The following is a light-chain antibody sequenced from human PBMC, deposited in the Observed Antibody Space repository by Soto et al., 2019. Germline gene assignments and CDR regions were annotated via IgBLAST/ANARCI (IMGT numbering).Light chain of an antibody. V-gene: IGLV1-40*01. Sequence: QSVLTQPPSVSGAPGQRVTISCTGSSSNIGAGYDVNWYQQLPGIAPKLLIYHNTNRPSEVPDRFSGSKSGTSASLAITGLLAEDEADYYCQSYDSSLIGLVLGGGTKLTVL. CDR3: QSYDSSLIGLV. CDR1: SSNIGAGYD. J-gene: IGLJ2*01. CDR2: HNT.